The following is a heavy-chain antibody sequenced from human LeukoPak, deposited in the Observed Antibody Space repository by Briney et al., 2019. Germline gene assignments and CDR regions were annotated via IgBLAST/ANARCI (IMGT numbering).Heavy chain of an antibody. J-gene: IGHJ4*02. V-gene: IGHV3-15*01. D-gene: IGHD6-13*01. Sequence: GGSLRLSCAASGFTFSNAWMSWVRQAPGKGLEWVGRINTKIDGGTTDYAAPVKGRFTISRDDSKNTLYLQMNSLKTEDTAVYYCTTIPGYSSNWYYPDYWGQGTLVTVSS. CDR1: GFTFSNAW. CDR3: TTIPGYSSNWYYPDY. CDR2: INTKIDGGTT.